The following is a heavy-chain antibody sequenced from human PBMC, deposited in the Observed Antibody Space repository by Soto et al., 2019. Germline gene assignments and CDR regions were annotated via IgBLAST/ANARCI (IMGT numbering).Heavy chain of an antibody. J-gene: IGHJ3*02. D-gene: IGHD2-2*01. CDR3: VRLYCSAARCYSVGAFDI. Sequence: GGSLRLSCAASGFTFSTYGMHWVRQAPGKGLEWVAFIWSDSNDKYYAESVEGRFTISRDNSRSTVDLQMNSLRAEDTAVYYCVRLYCSAARCYSVGAFDIRGQGTMVTVSS. CDR1: GFTFSTYG. V-gene: IGHV3-33*01. CDR2: IWSDSNDK.